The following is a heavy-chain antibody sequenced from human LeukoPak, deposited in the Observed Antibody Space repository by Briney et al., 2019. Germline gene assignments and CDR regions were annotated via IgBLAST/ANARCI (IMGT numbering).Heavy chain of an antibody. CDR1: GFTFDNYA. Sequence: GGSLRLSCAASGFTFDNYAMHWVRQDPGKGLEWLSIISWNSGYIGYADSVKGRFTISRDNAKKSLDLQMNSLRAEDTAFYYCAKVRGTYSSGYFFDYWGQGTLVTVSS. CDR3: AKVRGTYSSGYFFDY. V-gene: IGHV3-9*01. CDR2: ISWNSGYI. J-gene: IGHJ4*02. D-gene: IGHD6-19*01.